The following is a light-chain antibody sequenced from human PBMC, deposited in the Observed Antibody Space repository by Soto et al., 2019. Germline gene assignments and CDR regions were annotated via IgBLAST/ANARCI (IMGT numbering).Light chain of an antibody. Sequence: QSVLTQPPSVSAAPGQKVTISCSGSSSNIGNNYVSWYQQLPGTAPKLLIYDNNKRPSRIPDRFSGSKSGTSATLGITGLETGDEADYYCGTWASRLSAYVVFGGGTKLTVL. J-gene: IGLJ2*01. CDR1: SSNIGNNY. CDR3: GTWASRLSAYVV. V-gene: IGLV1-51*01. CDR2: DNN.